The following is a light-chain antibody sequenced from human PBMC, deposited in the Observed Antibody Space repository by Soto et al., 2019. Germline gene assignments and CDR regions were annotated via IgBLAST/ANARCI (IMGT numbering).Light chain of an antibody. J-gene: IGLJ2*01. CDR3: SSYRTSSTVD. V-gene: IGLV2-8*01. Sequence: QSALTQPPSASGSPGQSVAISCTGTSSDVGGYNYVSWYQQHPGKAPKLMIYEVNKRPSGVPDRFSGSKSGNTASLTVSGLQAEDEADYYCSSYRTSSTVDFGGGTKLTVL. CDR2: EVN. CDR1: SSDVGGYNY.